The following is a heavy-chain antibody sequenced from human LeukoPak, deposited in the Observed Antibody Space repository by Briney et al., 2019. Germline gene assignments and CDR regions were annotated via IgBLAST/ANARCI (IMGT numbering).Heavy chain of an antibody. J-gene: IGHJ4*02. V-gene: IGHV3-20*04. CDR1: GFTFDDYG. CDR3: ARDGSISSAGVGY. Sequence: GGSLRLSCAASGFTFDDYGMSWVRQAPGKGMEWVSGINWNGGSTEYADSVKGRFTISRDKDKNSLYMKMNSLRAEDTALYYCARDGSISSAGVGYWGQGTLVTVSS. D-gene: IGHD6-6*01. CDR2: INWNGGST.